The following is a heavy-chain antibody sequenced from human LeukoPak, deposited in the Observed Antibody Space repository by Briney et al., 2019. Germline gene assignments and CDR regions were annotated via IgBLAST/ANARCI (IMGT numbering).Heavy chain of an antibody. CDR1: GFTFSSYG. V-gene: IGHV3-30*02. CDR2: IWYGGSNK. Sequence: GGSLRLSCAASGFTFSSYGMHWVRQAPGKGLEWVAVIWYGGSNKYYADSVKGRFTISRDNSKNTLYLQMNSLRAEDTAVYYCAKGNQRGGDAFDIWGQGTMVTVSS. D-gene: IGHD2-2*01. J-gene: IGHJ3*02. CDR3: AKGNQRGGDAFDI.